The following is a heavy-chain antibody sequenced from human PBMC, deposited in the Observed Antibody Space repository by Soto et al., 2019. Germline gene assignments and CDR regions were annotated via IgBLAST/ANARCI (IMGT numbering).Heavy chain of an antibody. CDR2: ISAYNGNK. D-gene: IGHD6-19*01. J-gene: IGHJ4*02. Sequence: ASVKVSCKASGYTLTSYGISWVRQAPGQGLQWMGWISAYNGNKNYAQKHQGRVTMTTDTSTSTAYMELRSLRSDDTAVYYCARDATPMSIAVAGYFDYWGQGTLVTVSS. V-gene: IGHV1-18*04. CDR3: ARDATPMSIAVAGYFDY. CDR1: GYTLTSYG.